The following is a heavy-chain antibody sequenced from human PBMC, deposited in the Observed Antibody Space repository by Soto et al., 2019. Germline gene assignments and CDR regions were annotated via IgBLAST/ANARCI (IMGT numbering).Heavy chain of an antibody. CDR1: GGTFSSYA. Sequence: SVKVSCKASGGTFSSYAISWVRQAPGQGLEWMGGIIPIFGTANYAQKFQGRVTITADKSMSTAYMELSSLRSEDTAVYYCARGAGVIVVGAEYFQHWGQGTLVTVSS. V-gene: IGHV1-69*06. D-gene: IGHD3-22*01. CDR2: IIPIFGTA. J-gene: IGHJ1*01. CDR3: ARGAGVIVVGAEYFQH.